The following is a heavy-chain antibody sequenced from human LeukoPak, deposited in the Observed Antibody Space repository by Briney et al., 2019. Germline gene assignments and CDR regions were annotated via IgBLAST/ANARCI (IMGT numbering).Heavy chain of an antibody. CDR1: GFTFSSYG. V-gene: IGHV3-33*01. J-gene: IGHJ5*02. CDR2: IWYDGSNK. D-gene: IGHD2-2*01. Sequence: GGSLRLSCAAPGFTFSSYGMHWVRQAPGKGLEWVAVIWYDGSNKYYADSVKGRFTISRDNSKNTLYLQMNSLRAEDTAVYYCARDAGVVPAAMWENWFDPWGQGTLVTVSS. CDR3: ARDAGVVPAAMWENWFDP.